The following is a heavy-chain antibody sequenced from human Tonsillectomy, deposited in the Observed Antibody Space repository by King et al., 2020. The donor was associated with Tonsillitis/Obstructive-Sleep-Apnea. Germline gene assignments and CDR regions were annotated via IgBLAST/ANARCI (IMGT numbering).Heavy chain of an antibody. Sequence: VQLVQSGAEVKKPGESLKISCKGSGYSFTSYWIGWVRQMPGKGLEWMGIIYPGDPDTRYSPSFQGQVTISADKSISPAYLQWSSLKASDTAMYYCARIGCSSTSCHDYYYYYYMDVWGKGATVTVSS. CDR3: ARIGCSSTSCHDYYYYYYMDV. V-gene: IGHV5-51*01. D-gene: IGHD2-2*01. CDR2: IYPGDPDT. CDR1: GYSFTSYW. J-gene: IGHJ6*03.